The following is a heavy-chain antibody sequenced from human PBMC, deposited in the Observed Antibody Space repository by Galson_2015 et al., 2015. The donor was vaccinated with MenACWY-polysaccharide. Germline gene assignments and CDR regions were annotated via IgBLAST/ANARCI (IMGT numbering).Heavy chain of an antibody. CDR3: AREKPVAGRGDFEY. J-gene: IGHJ4*02. CDR1: GFTFSYYW. V-gene: IGHV3-7*01. Sequence: SLRLSCAASGFTFSYYWMAWVRQAPGKGLEWVANIKQDGSEKYYVDSVKGRFSISRDNAKNSLYLQMTSLRAEDTAVYYCAREKPVAGRGDFEYWGQGTLVTVSS. D-gene: IGHD6-19*01. CDR2: IKQDGSEK.